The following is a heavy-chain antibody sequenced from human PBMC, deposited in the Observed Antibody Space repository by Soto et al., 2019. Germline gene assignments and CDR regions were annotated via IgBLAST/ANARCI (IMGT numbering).Heavy chain of an antibody. CDR2: ISYTGTT. Sequence: SETLSLTCTVSGGSISSYYWSWIRQPPGKGLEWIGYISYTGTTDYNPSLKSRVTISLDTSKNQFSLKLSSVTAADTALYYCARVNSYSSSWSHDYWGQGALVTVSS. V-gene: IGHV4-59*01. J-gene: IGHJ4*02. CDR1: GGSISSYY. CDR3: ARVNSYSSSWSHDY. D-gene: IGHD6-13*01.